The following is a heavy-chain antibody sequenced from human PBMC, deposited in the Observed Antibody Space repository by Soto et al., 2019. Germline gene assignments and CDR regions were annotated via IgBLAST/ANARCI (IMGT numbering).Heavy chain of an antibody. CDR1: GFTFSRDG. V-gene: IGHV3-33*06. CDR3: TKARCSGNPCYVPDY. Sequence: PGGSLRLSCAASGFTFSRDGMHWVRQAPGKGLEWVAVIWYDGSNKYYADSVKGRFTISRDNSKNTLYLQMNSLRAEDTAVYYCTKARCSGNPCYVPDYWGHGTLVTVSS. D-gene: IGHD2-15*01. CDR2: IWYDGSNK. J-gene: IGHJ4*01.